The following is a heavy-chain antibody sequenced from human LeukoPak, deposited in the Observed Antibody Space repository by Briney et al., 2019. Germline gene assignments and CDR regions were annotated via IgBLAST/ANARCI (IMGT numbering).Heavy chain of an antibody. J-gene: IGHJ6*04. D-gene: IGHD2-2*01. CDR2: INHSGST. Sequence: SETLSLTCAVYGGSFSGYYRSWIRQPPGKGLEWIGEINHSGSTNYNPSLKSRVTISVDTSKNQFSLKLSSVTAADTAVYYCARGRRPRLGVVPAASIPSYYYYGMDVWGKGTTVTVSS. V-gene: IGHV4-34*01. CDR3: ARGRRPRLGVVPAASIPSYYYYGMDV. CDR1: GGSFSGYY.